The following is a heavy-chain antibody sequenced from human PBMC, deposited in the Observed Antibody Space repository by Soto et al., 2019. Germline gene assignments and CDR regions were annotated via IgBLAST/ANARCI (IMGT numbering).Heavy chain of an antibody. D-gene: IGHD6-13*01. CDR2: IIPIFGTA. Sequence: ASVKVSSKASGGTFSSYAISWVRQAPGQGLEWMGGIIPIFGTANYAQKFQGRVTITADESTSTAYMELSSLRSEDTAVYYCARGTNRIAAAGRFDYWGQGTLVTVSS. V-gene: IGHV1-69*13. J-gene: IGHJ4*02. CDR3: ARGTNRIAAAGRFDY. CDR1: GGTFSSYA.